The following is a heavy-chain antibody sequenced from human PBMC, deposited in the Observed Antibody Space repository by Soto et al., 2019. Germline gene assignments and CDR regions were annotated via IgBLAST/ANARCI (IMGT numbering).Heavy chain of an antibody. D-gene: IGHD2-8*01. Sequence: ASVKVSCKASGYTFTSYDINWVRQATGQGLEWMGWMNPNSGNTGYAQKFQGRVTMTRNTSISTAYMELSSLRSEDTAVYYCARAALYCTNGVCYQGISYWGQGTLVTVSS. V-gene: IGHV1-8*01. CDR2: MNPNSGNT. J-gene: IGHJ4*02. CDR1: GYTFTSYD. CDR3: ARAALYCTNGVCYQGISY.